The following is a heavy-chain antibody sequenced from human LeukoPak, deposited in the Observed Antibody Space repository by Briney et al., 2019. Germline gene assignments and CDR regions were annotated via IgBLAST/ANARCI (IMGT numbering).Heavy chain of an antibody. D-gene: IGHD5-18*01. Sequence: ASVKVSCKASGGTFSSYAISWVRQAPGQGLEWMGWISTYNGNTNYAQKLQGRVIMTTDTSTSTAYMELRSLRSDDTAVYYCARDSSYGPYYYYYMDVWGKGTTVTVSS. CDR3: ARDSSYGPYYYYYMDV. CDR2: ISTYNGNT. CDR1: GGTFSSYA. V-gene: IGHV1-18*01. J-gene: IGHJ6*03.